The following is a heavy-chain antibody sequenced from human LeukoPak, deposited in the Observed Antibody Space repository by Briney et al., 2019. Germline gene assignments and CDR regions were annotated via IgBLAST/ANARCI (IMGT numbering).Heavy chain of an antibody. CDR3: ARDSVAVAGRDY. Sequence: GGSLRLSCAASGFTVSSNYMSWVRQAPGKGPEWVSVIYSGGSTYYADSVKGRFTISRDNSKNTLYLQMTRLRAEDTAVCYCARDSVAVAGRDYWGQGTLVTVSS. CDR2: IYSGGST. CDR1: GFTVSSNY. J-gene: IGHJ4*02. D-gene: IGHD6-13*01. V-gene: IGHV3-53*01.